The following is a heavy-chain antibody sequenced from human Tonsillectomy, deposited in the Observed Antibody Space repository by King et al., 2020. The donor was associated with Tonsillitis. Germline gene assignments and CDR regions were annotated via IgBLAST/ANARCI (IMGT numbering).Heavy chain of an antibody. D-gene: IGHD6-13*01. CDR1: GGSISSYY. V-gene: IGHV4-59*08. CDR3: AGAATTLTFDY. J-gene: IGHJ4*02. Sequence: QLQESGPGLVKPSETLSLTCTVSGGSISSYYWSWIRQPPGKGLEWVGYIYYSGSTNYNPSLKSRVTMSLDTSKNQFSLTVTSVTAADTAAYYCAGAATTLTFDYWGQGTLVTVSS. CDR2: IYYSGST.